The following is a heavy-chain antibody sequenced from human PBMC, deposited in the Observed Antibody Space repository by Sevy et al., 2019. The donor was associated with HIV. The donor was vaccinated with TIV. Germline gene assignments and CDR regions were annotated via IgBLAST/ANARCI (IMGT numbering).Heavy chain of an antibody. CDR3: VRERNFKYGDRRGQ. J-gene: IGHJ4*02. CDR1: GFTLASEFSFSSYY. CDR2: LNSDGSVA. D-gene: IGHD4-17*01. V-gene: IGHV3-74*01. Sequence: LLSPGGSLRLSCAASGFTLASEFSFSSYYMHWVRQVPGKGLVWVSCLNSDGSVATYADSVKGRFTIARDNAKKTLLLQLNSLKADDTAVYYGVRERNFKYGDRRGQWGQGTLVTVSS.